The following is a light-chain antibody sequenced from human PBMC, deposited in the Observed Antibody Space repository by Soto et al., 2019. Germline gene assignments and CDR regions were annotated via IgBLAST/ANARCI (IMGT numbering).Light chain of an antibody. CDR1: SGYVGTYSL. V-gene: IGLV2-14*02. CDR2: EVS. CDR3: SSYTSSSTSYV. Sequence: QSVLAQPASVSGSPGQSITISCTGASGYVGTYSLVSWYQQHPGKAPKLMIYEVSNRPSGVSNRFSGSKSGNTASLTISGLQAEDEADYYCSSYTSSSTSYVFGNGTKLTV. J-gene: IGLJ1*01.